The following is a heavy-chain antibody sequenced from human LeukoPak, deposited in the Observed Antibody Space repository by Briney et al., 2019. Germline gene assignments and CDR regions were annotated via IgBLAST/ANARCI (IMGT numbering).Heavy chain of an antibody. CDR2: IIPIFGTA. Sequence: SVKVSCKASGGTFSSYAISWVRQAPGQGLEWMGRIIPIFGTANYAQKFQGRVTITTDESTSTAYMELSSLRSEDTAVYYCARDRSRGYSYGYCFDYWGQGTLVTASS. CDR3: ARDRSRGYSYGYCFDY. CDR1: GGTFSSYA. V-gene: IGHV1-69*05. D-gene: IGHD5-18*01. J-gene: IGHJ4*02.